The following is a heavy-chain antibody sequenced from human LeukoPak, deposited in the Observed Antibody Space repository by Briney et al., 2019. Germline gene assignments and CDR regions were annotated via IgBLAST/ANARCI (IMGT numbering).Heavy chain of an antibody. CDR2: IYYSGST. Sequence: SEALSLTCTVSGGSIGTYYWSWIRQPPGKGLEWIGYIYYSGSTNYNPSLKSRVTISLDTSKNQFSLKLGSVTAADTAVYYCARRSWNGAIDYWGQGTLITVSS. CDR1: GGSIGTYY. J-gene: IGHJ4*02. D-gene: IGHD1-1*01. CDR3: ARRSWNGAIDY. V-gene: IGHV4-59*08.